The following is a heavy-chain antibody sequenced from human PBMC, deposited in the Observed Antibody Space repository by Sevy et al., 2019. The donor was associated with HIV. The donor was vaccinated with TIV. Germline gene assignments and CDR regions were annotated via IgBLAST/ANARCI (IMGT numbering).Heavy chain of an antibody. CDR1: GFTFSSYA. J-gene: IGHJ4*02. V-gene: IGHV3-30-3*01. Sequence: GGTLRLSCAASGFTFSSYAMHWVRQAPGKGLEWVAVISYDGSNKYYADSVKGRFTISRDNSKNTLYLQMNSLRAEDTAVYYCARERGGVYAASFDYWGQGTLVTVSS. CDR2: ISYDGSNK. D-gene: IGHD2-8*01. CDR3: ARERGGVYAASFDY.